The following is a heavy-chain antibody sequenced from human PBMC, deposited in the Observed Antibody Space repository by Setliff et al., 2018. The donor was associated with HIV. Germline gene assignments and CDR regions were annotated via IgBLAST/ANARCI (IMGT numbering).Heavy chain of an antibody. V-gene: IGHV4-59*01. Sequence: PSETLSLTCTVSGGSISSYYWSWIRQPPGKGLEWIGYICYSGSTNYNPSLKSRVTISVDTSKNQFSLKLSSVTAADTAVYYCARGVAVAGVDYWGQGTLVTVSS. CDR2: ICYSGST. D-gene: IGHD6-19*01. CDR3: ARGVAVAGVDY. CDR1: GGSISSYY. J-gene: IGHJ4*02.